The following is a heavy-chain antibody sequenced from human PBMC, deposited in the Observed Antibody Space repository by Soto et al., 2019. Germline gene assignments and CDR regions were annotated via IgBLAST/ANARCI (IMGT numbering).Heavy chain of an antibody. J-gene: IGHJ6*02. CDR1: GGTFSSYA. Sequence: QVLLVQSGAEVKKPGSSVKVSCKASGGTFSSYAIVWVRQAPGQGLEWMGGIIPIFGAANYAQKFQGRVTVTADESTSTAYMDLSSLRSEDTAVYYCARILGHSTTCYLNALDVWGQGTTVTVSS. CDR2: IIPIFGAA. D-gene: IGHD2-2*01. CDR3: ARILGHSTTCYLNALDV. V-gene: IGHV1-69*01.